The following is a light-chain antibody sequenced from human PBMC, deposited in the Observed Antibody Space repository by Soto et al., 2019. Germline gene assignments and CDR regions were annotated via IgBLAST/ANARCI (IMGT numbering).Light chain of an antibody. J-gene: IGLJ1*01. V-gene: IGLV2-14*03. CDR2: DVS. CDR1: SSDVGAYKY. Sequence: QSALTQPASVYGSPGQSITISCTGTSSDVGAYKYVSWYQHHPGKVPQLMIYDVSNRPSGVSDRFSGSKSGNTASLTISGLQAEDEADYYCSSYTSSNTYVFGTGTKLTVL. CDR3: SSYTSSNTYV.